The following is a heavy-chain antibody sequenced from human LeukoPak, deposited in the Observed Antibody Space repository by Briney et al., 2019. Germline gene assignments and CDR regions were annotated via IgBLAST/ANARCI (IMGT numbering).Heavy chain of an antibody. CDR1: GDSVSSNSAA. J-gene: IGHJ4*02. D-gene: IGHD4-23*01. CDR2: TYYRSKWYN. CDR3: ARDTLDYGVNSLDH. Sequence: SQTLSLTCAISGDSVSSNSAAWNWIRQSPSRGLEWLGRTYYRSKWYNDYAVSVKSRITINPDTSKNQFSLHLNSVTPDDTAIYYCARDTLDYGVNSLDHWGQGTLVTVSS. V-gene: IGHV6-1*01.